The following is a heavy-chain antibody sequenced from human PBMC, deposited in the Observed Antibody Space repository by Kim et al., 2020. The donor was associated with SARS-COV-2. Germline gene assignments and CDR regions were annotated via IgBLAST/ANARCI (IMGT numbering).Heavy chain of an antibody. CDR1: GFTVSSNY. D-gene: IGHD4-17*01. Sequence: GGSLRLSCAASGFTVSSNYMSWVRQAPGKWLEWVSVISSGGSTYYADSVKGRFTISRDNSKNTLYLQMNSLRAEDTAVYYCARDATDYGDYWSGYYYGMDVWGQGTTVTVSS. J-gene: IGHJ6*02. CDR3: ARDATDYGDYWSGYYYGMDV. V-gene: IGHV3-66*01. CDR2: ISSGGST.